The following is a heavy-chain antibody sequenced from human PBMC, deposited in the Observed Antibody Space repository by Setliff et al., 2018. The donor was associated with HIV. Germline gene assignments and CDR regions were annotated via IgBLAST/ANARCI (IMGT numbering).Heavy chain of an antibody. CDR1: GFTFSSYP. J-gene: IGHJ1*01. V-gene: IGHV3-23*01. CDR3: ATEGRYDSSGYYYVPT. D-gene: IGHD3-22*01. Sequence: GGSLRLSCAASGFTFSSYPMSWVRQSPGKGPEWVSAISDGGGSTYYAVSVKGRFTISRDNSKNTLYLQMNSLRAEDTAVYYCATEGRYDSSGYYYVPTWGQGTLVTVSS. CDR2: ISDGGGST.